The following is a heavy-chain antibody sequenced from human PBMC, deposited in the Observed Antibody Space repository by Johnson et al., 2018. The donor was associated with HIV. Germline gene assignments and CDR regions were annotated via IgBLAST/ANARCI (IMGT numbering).Heavy chain of an antibody. J-gene: IGHJ3*02. CDR2: ISWNSGSI. Sequence: VQLVESGGGLVQPGRSLRLSCAASGFTFDDYAMYWVRQAPGKGLEWVSGISWNSGSISYADSVKGRFTISRDNAKNTLYLQMNSLRAEDTAVYYCVRGGTAYWDRVSAFDIWGQGTMVTVSS. CDR1: GFTFDDYA. D-gene: IGHD2-8*02. V-gene: IGHV3-9*01. CDR3: VRGGTAYWDRVSAFDI.